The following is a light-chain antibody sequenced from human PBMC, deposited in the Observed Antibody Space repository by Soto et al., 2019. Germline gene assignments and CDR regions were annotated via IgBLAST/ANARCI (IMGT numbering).Light chain of an antibody. J-gene: IGKJ1*01. CDR3: QQYNTWPQT. V-gene: IGKV3-15*01. CDR2: GAS. Sequence: EIVMTQSPSTVSVSPGERATLSCRASQSFGPNLAWYQQTPGQAPRLLIYGASIRATGVPDRFSCSGSGTEFTLTISSLRSEDVAVYYCQQYNTWPQTFGQGTKVDIK. CDR1: QSFGPN.